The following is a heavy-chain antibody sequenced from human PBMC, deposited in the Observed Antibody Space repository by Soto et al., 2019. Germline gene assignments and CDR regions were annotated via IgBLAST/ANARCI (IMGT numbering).Heavy chain of an antibody. Sequence: QVQLVQSGAEVKKPGSSVKVSCKASGGTFSSYTISWVRQAPGQGLEWMGRIIPILGIANYAQKFQGRVTITADKSTSQAYMGLSSLRSEDTAVYYCAREGGIAVAPFDSWGQGTLVTVSS. CDR3: AREGGIAVAPFDS. D-gene: IGHD6-19*01. V-gene: IGHV1-69*08. J-gene: IGHJ4*02. CDR1: GGTFSSYT. CDR2: IIPILGIA.